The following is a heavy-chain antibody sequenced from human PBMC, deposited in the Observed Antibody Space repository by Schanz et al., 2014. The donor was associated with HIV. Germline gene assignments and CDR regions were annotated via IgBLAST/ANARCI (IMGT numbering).Heavy chain of an antibody. CDR1: GGTFMTYA. Sequence: QVQLVQSGAEVKKPGSSVKVSCKASGGTFMTYAISWVRQAPGQGLEWMGGIIPLFGTRNYAQMFQGRVTITADESTNTAYMELSSLRSEDTAVYYCASDLNTPEIVVLLDYWGQGTLVTVSS. J-gene: IGHJ4*02. V-gene: IGHV1-69*01. CDR3: ASDLNTPEIVVLLDY. D-gene: IGHD3-22*01. CDR2: IIPLFGTR.